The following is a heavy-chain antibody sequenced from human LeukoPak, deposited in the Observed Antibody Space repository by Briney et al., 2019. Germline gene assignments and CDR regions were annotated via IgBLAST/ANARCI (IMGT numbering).Heavy chain of an antibody. D-gene: IGHD5/OR15-5a*01. CDR3: ARSNDAFDI. J-gene: IGHJ3*02. V-gene: IGHV3-53*01. Sequence: GGSLRLSCAASGFTVSSNYMNWVRQAPGKGLEWVSIIYSGGSTYYADSVKGRFTISRDNSKNTLHLQMNSLRAEDTAVYYCARSNDAFDIWGQGTMVTVSS. CDR1: GFTVSSNY. CDR2: IYSGGST.